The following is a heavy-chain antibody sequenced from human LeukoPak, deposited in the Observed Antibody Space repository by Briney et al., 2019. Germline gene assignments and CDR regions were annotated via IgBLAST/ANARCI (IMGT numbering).Heavy chain of an antibody. Sequence: SETLSLTCTVSGGSISSYYWSWIRQPPGKGLEWIGYIYYSGSTNYNPSLKSRVTISVDTSKNQFSLKLSSVTAADTAVYYCARESGTGDRLFLGFDYWGQGTLVTVSS. V-gene: IGHV4-59*01. J-gene: IGHJ4*02. D-gene: IGHD7-27*01. CDR1: GGSISSYY. CDR3: ARESGTGDRLFLGFDY. CDR2: IYYSGST.